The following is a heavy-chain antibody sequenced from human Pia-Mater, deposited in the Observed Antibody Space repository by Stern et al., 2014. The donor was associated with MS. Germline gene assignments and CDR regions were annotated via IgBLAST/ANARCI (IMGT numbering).Heavy chain of an antibody. Sequence: QVQLVQSGAEVMKPGASVKVSCKASGYTFTSDDINWVRQAPVQGLEWMGWMNPDSGDTGFAQKFQGRVTMTRDTSITTAFMELTNLRSDDTAVYYCTKAWDSWGPGTLIIVSS. V-gene: IGHV1-8*01. CDR1: GYTFTSDD. CDR3: TKAWDS. J-gene: IGHJ5*01. CDR2: MNPDSGDT.